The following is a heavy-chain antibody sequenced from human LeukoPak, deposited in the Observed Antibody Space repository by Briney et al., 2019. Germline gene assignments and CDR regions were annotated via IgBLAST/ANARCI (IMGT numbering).Heavy chain of an antibody. CDR3: AREGDDYSNSNVYFDH. Sequence: GGSLRLSCTASGFRFSNYAMNWVRQAPGKGLEWVSSISSSSSYIYYADSVKGRFTISRDNAKNSLYLQMNSLRAEDTAVYYCAREGDDYSNSNVYFDHWGQGTLVTVSS. D-gene: IGHD4-11*01. CDR1: GFRFSNYA. J-gene: IGHJ4*02. V-gene: IGHV3-21*01. CDR2: ISSSSSYI.